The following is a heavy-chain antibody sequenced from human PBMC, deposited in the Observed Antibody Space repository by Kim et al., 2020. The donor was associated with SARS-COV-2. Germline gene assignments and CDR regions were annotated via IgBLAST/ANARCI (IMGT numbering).Heavy chain of an antibody. V-gene: IGHV3-7*01. CDR1: GFTFSSNW. CDR3: ARDEGAVDI. J-gene: IGHJ3*02. Sequence: GGSLRLSCGAPGFTFSSNWMSWVRQAPGKGLEWVAIMKGDGSEKYYVDSVKGRFIISRDNAKDSLYLQMNSLRAEDTALYYCARDEGAVDIWGQGTMVTV. CDR2: MKGDGSEK.